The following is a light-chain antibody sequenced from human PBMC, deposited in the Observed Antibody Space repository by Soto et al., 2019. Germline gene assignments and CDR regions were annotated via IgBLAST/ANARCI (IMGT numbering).Light chain of an antibody. J-gene: IGLJ7*01. CDR3: QTWSTAIHKV. CDR1: SGHSSYA. Sequence: QSVLTQSPSASASRGASVKLTCTLSSGHSSYAIAWHQQQPEKGPRYLMKLNSDGSHSKWDGIPDRFSGSSSGAERYLTISLLLSEDEADYYCQTWSTAIHKVFGAGTQLTVL. CDR2: LNSDGSH. V-gene: IGLV4-69*01.